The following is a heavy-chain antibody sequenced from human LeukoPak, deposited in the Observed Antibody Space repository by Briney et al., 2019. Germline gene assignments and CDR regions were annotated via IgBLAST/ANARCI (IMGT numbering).Heavy chain of an antibody. CDR1: GYTFTSYD. Sequence: ASVKVSCKASGYTFTSYDINWVRQATGQGLEWMGWMNPNSGNTGYAQKFQGRVTMTRNTSICTAYMELSSLRSEDTAVYYCARGPKGAAAGTRNWFDPWGQGTLVTVSS. D-gene: IGHD6-13*01. CDR3: ARGPKGAAAGTRNWFDP. CDR2: MNPNSGNT. J-gene: IGHJ5*02. V-gene: IGHV1-8*01.